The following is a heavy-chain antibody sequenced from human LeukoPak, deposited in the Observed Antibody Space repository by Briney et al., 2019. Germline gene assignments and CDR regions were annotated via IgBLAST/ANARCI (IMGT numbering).Heavy chain of an antibody. J-gene: IGHJ4*02. D-gene: IGHD4-17*01. CDR3: ATVTATF. Sequence: PSVKVSCKASGYTFTSYDINWVRQATGPGREWMGWMNPNSGNTGYAQKFQGRVTMTRNTSISTAYMELSSLRSEDTAVYYCATVTATFWGEGTLVTVSS. CDR2: MNPNSGNT. V-gene: IGHV1-8*01. CDR1: GYTFTSYD.